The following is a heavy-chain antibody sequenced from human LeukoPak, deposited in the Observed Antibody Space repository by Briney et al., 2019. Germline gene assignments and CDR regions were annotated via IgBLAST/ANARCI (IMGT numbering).Heavy chain of an antibody. CDR3: ARESYCSGGSCYSPY. J-gene: IGHJ4*02. CDR1: GFTVSSNY. Sequence: PGGSLRLSCAASGFTVSSNYMSWVRQAPGKGLEWVSVIYSGGSTYYAASVKGRFTISRDNSKNTLYLQMNSLRAEDTAVYYCARESYCSGGSCYSPYWGQGTLVTVSS. CDR2: IYSGGST. V-gene: IGHV3-66*01. D-gene: IGHD2-15*01.